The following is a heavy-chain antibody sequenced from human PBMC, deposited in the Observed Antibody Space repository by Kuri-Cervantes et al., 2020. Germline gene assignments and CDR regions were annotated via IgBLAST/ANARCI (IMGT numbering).Heavy chain of an antibody. D-gene: IGHD3-22*01. Sequence: ASVNVSCKASGYSFTTYPISWVRQAPGQGLEWMGWISTYTGNTYYAQNLHDRFTMTTDTSTNTAYMEVRSLRSDDTAVYYCARATSDSSGYYLNRPYFDYWGQGTLVTVSS. CDR1: GYSFTTYP. J-gene: IGHJ4*02. V-gene: IGHV1-18*01. CDR3: ARATSDSSGYYLNRPYFDY. CDR2: ISTYTGNT.